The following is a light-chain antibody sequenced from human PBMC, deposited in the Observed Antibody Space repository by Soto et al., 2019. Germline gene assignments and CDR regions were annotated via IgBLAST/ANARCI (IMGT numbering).Light chain of an antibody. Sequence: QSVLTQPRSVSGSPGQSVTISCSGTSSDIGTYKYVSWYQQHPGKAPKLLIYSVTKRPSGVPDRFSGSRSDNTASLTISGLQAEDEADYYCCSFAGNYRIFGTGTKVTVL. V-gene: IGLV2-11*01. CDR1: SSDIGTYKY. J-gene: IGLJ1*01. CDR3: CSFAGNYRI. CDR2: SVT.